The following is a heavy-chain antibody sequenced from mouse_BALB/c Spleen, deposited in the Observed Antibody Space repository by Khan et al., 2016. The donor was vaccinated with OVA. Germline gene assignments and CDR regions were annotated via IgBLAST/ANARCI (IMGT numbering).Heavy chain of an antibody. CDR2: ISYSGST. V-gene: IGHV3-2*02. D-gene: IGHD1-1*01. Sequence: EVQLQESGPGLVKPSQSLSLTCTVTGYSLTSDYAWNWIRQFPGNKLEWMGCISYSGSTRYNPSLKSRISITRNTSENQFFLQLNSVTTEDTATCYCARKLRRGGYWYFDVWGAGTTVTVSS. CDR1: GYSLTSDYA. CDR3: ARKLRRGGYWYFDV. J-gene: IGHJ1*01.